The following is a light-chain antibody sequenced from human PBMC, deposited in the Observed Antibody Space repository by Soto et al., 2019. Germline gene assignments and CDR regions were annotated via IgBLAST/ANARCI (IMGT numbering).Light chain of an antibody. CDR2: EVS. Sequence: QSVLTQPASVSGSPGQSITIACTGTSSDVGGYKYVSWYQQHPDKAPKLMIYEVSNRPSGVSNRFSGSKSGNTASLTISGLQAEDEADYYCSSYSSSSTLVFGTGTKLTVL. CDR3: SSYSSSSTLV. CDR1: SSDVGGYKY. V-gene: IGLV2-14*01. J-gene: IGLJ1*01.